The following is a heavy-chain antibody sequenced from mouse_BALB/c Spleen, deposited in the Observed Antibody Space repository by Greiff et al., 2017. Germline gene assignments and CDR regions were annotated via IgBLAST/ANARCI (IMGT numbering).Heavy chain of an antibody. V-gene: IGHV8-12*01. D-gene: IGHD2-4*01. CDR1: GFSLSTSGMG. CDR2: IYWDDDK. CDR3: ARRAGDYDYDFYYFDY. J-gene: IGHJ2*01. Sequence: QVTLKESGPGILQPSQTLSLTCSFYGFSLSTSGMGVSWIRQPSGKGLEWLAHIYWDDDKRYNPSLKSRLTISKDTSRNQVFLKITSVDTADTATYYCARRAGDYDYDFYYFDYWGQGTTLTVSS.